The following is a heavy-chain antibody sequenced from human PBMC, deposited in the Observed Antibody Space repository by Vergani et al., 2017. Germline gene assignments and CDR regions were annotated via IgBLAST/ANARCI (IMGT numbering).Heavy chain of an antibody. V-gene: IGHV3-23*01. J-gene: IGHJ6*02. CDR3: ATESSRWPLDYYYCMAV. D-gene: IGHD6-13*01. CDR2: ISGSGGST. Sequence: EVQLLESGGGLVQPGGSLSLPCAASGFTFSSYAMSWARQAPGKGLEWVAAISGSGGSTYYADSVKGRFTISRDNTKNTLYLQMNSLTAEATAVYYCATESSRWPLDYYYCMAVWGQGTTVTVSS. CDR1: GFTFSSYA.